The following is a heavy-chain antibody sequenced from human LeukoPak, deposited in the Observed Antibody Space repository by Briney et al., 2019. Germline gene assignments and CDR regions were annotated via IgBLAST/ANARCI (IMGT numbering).Heavy chain of an antibody. CDR1: GASVNTGSYY. V-gene: IGHV4-30-2*01. J-gene: IGHJ4*02. CDR3: ARDLRY. CDR2: IYHSGST. Sequence: SETLSLTCTVSGASVNTGSYYWSWLRQPPGKGLEWIGYIYHSGSTYYNPSLKSRVTISVDRSKNQFSLKLSSVTAADTAVYYCARDLRYWGQGTLVTVSS.